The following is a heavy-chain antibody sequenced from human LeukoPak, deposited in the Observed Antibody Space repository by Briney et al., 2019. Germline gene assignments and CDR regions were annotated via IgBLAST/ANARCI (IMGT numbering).Heavy chain of an antibody. Sequence: TGRSLRLSCAASGFTFSSYGMHWVRQAPGKGLEWVAVISDDGSDEYYVDSVKGRFTISRDNSKNTLYLQMNSLRAEDTAVYYCAGGLLGCGGGSCYPTDYWGQGTLVTVSS. D-gene: IGHD2-15*01. CDR1: GFTFSSYG. CDR2: ISDDGSDE. J-gene: IGHJ4*02. CDR3: AGGLLGCGGGSCYPTDY. V-gene: IGHV3-30*03.